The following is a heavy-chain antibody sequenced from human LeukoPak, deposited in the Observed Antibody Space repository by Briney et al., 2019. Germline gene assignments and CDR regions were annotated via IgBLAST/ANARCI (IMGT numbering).Heavy chain of an antibody. Sequence: SETLSLTCTVSGGSISSSSYYWGWIRQPPGKGLVWIGSIYYSGSTYYNPSLKSRVTISVDTSKNQFSLKLSSVTAADTAVYYCARDLNLYYDSSGEDAFDIWGQGTMVTVSS. D-gene: IGHD3-22*01. J-gene: IGHJ3*02. V-gene: IGHV4-39*07. CDR2: IYYSGST. CDR1: GGSISSSSYY. CDR3: ARDLNLYYDSSGEDAFDI.